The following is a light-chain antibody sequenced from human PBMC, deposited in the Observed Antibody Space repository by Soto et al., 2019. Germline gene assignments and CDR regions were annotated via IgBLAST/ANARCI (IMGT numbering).Light chain of an antibody. CDR1: QSVSSN. Sequence: EIVMTQSPATLSVSPGERATLSCRASQSVSSNFAWYQQKPGQAPRLLIYGASPRATGIPARFSGSGSVTEFTLTISSLQSEDFACYYCQQYNNWPPWTVGQGTKVEIK. CDR3: QQYNNWPPWT. V-gene: IGKV3-15*01. CDR2: GAS. J-gene: IGKJ1*01.